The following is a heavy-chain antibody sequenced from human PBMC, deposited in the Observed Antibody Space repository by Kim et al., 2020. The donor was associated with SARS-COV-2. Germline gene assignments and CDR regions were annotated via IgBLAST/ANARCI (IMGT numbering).Heavy chain of an antibody. J-gene: IGHJ4*02. V-gene: IGHV1-2*02. CDR3: ARVAWQWLIYYFDY. D-gene: IGHD6-19*01. Sequence: AQKLQGRVTRTRDTSISTAYMELSRLRSDDTAVYYCARVAWQWLIYYFDYWGQGTLVTVSS.